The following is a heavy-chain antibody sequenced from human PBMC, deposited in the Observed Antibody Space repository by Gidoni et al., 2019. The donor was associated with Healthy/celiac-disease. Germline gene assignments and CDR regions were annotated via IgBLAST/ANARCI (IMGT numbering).Heavy chain of an antibody. J-gene: IGHJ4*02. CDR3: ARGIRDSSSWTHLSNCDY. V-gene: IGHV4-39*07. CDR2: IYYSGST. D-gene: IGHD6-13*01. CDR1: GGSLSSSSYY. Sequence: QLQLQDSGPGLVQPSETLSLTCTVSGGSLSSSSYYWGCIRQPPGKGLEWIGSIYYSGSTYYNPSLKSRVTISVDTSKNQFSLKLSSVTAADTAVYYCARGIRDSSSWTHLSNCDYWGQGTLVTVSS.